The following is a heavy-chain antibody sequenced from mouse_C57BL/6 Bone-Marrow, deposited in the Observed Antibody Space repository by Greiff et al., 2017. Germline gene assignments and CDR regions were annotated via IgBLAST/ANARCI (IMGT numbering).Heavy chain of an antibody. V-gene: IGHV1-81*01. D-gene: IGHD2-1*01. CDR3: ARSELGNFRFAY. CDR2: IYPRSGNT. CDR1: GYTFTSYG. J-gene: IGHJ3*01. Sequence: VQLQQSGAELARPGASVKLSCKASGYTFTSYGISWVKQRTGQGLEWIGEIYPRSGNTYYNEKFKGKATLTADKSSSTAYMELRSLTSEDSAFYLCARSELGNFRFAYWGQGTLVTVSA.